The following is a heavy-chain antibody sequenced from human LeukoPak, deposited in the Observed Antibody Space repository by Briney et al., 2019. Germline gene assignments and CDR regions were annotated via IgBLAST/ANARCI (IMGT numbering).Heavy chain of an antibody. CDR1: GFTFSSYW. D-gene: IGHD4-17*01. V-gene: IGHV3-7*01. J-gene: IGHJ4*02. Sequence: PGGSLRLSCAASGFTFSSYWMSWVRQAPGKGLEWVANIKQDGSEKYCVDSVKGRFTISRDNAKNSLYLQMNSLRAGDTAVYYCARAPYGDYADYWGQGTLVTVSS. CDR2: IKQDGSEK. CDR3: ARAPYGDYADY.